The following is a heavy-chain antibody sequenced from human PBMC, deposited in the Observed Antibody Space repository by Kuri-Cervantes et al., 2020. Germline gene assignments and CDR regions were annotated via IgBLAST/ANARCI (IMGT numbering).Heavy chain of an antibody. Sequence: GESLKISCAASGFTFSDYYMSWIRQAPGKGLEWVANIKQDGSEKYYVDSVKGRFTISRDNAKNSLYLQMNSLRAEDTAVYYCAKGSIAVAPWGQGTLVTVSS. V-gene: IGHV3-7*03. CDR2: IKQDGSEK. CDR3: AKGSIAVAP. CDR1: GFTFSDYY. D-gene: IGHD6-19*01. J-gene: IGHJ5*02.